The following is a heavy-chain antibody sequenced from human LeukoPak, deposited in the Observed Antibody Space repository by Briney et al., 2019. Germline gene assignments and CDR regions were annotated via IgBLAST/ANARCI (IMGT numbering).Heavy chain of an antibody. CDR1: GYTFTSYG. D-gene: IGHD6-6*01. CDR2: ISAYNGNT. CDR3: ARGSAMAQKQLVRHFDS. Sequence: GASVTVSFKASGYTFTSYGISWVRQAPGQGLEWMGWISAYNGNTKYAQKLQDRVTMTTDTSTTTAYMEVRSLTSDDTAVYYCARGSAMAQKQLVRHFDSWGQGTLVIVSS. J-gene: IGHJ4*02. V-gene: IGHV1-18*01.